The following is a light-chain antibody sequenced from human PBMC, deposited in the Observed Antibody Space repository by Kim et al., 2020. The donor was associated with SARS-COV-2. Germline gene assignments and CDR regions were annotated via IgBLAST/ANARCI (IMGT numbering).Light chain of an antibody. CDR2: YDS. Sequence: PGKTARMPYGGKSVGSKRVPWYQQKPGQAPVLVINYDSDRPSGIPERFSGSNAGNTATLTISRVEAGDEADHYCQVWDSSSDHRVVFGGGTQLTVL. V-gene: IGLV3-21*04. CDR1: SVGSKR. J-gene: IGLJ2*01. CDR3: QVWDSSSDHRVV.